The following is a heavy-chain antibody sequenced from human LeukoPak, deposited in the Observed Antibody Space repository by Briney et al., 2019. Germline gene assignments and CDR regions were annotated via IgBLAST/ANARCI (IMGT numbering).Heavy chain of an antibody. D-gene: IGHD2-15*01. V-gene: IGHV3-33*01. J-gene: IGHJ6*02. CDR1: GITFSSYG. CDR2: IWYDGSNK. Sequence: GGSLRLSCAASGITFSSYGMHWVRQAPGKGLEWVAVIWYDGSNKYYADSVKGRFTISRDNSKNTLYLQMNSLRAEDTAVYYCARILGYCGGGSCYGYYYGMDVWGQGTTVTVSS. CDR3: ARILGYCGGGSCYGYYYGMDV.